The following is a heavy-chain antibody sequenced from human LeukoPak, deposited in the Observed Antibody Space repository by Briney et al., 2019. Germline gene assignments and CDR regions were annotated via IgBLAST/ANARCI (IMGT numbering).Heavy chain of an antibody. Sequence: SETLSLTCTVSGGSISSYYWSWIRQPPGKGLEWIGYIYYSGSTNYNPSLKSRVTISVDTSKNQFSLKLSSVAAADTAVYYCACSYYYDSSSIDYWGQGTLVTVSS. D-gene: IGHD3-22*01. CDR1: GGSISSYY. CDR3: ACSYYYDSSSIDY. V-gene: IGHV4-59*01. J-gene: IGHJ4*02. CDR2: IYYSGST.